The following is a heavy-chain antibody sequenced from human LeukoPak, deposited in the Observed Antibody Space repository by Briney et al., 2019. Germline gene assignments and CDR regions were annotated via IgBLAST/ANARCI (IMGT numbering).Heavy chain of an antibody. CDR2: IKSKADAGTT. Sequence: KAGGSLRLSCAASGFTFSNAWMSWVRQAPGKGLEWVGRIKSKADAGTTDYAAPVKGRFTISRDDSKNTLYLQMNSLKTEDTAVFYCTTGLRGYGFDIWGQGTMVTVSS. V-gene: IGHV3-15*01. D-gene: IGHD2-21*01. CDR3: TTGLRGYGFDI. J-gene: IGHJ3*02. CDR1: GFTFSNAW.